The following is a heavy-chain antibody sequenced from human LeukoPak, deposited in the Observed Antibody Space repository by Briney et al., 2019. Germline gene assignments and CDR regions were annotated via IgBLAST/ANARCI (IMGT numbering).Heavy chain of an antibody. D-gene: IGHD6-19*01. CDR1: GYTFTSYG. CDR2: ISAYNGNT. CDR3: ARKQYSSGWYIGYNDY. J-gene: IGHJ4*02. V-gene: IGHV1-18*01. Sequence: ASVKASCKASGYTFTSYGISWVRQAPGQGLEWMGWISAYNGNTNYAQKLQGRVTMTTDTSTSTAYMELRSLRSDDTAVYYCARKQYSSGWYIGYNDYWGQGTLVTVSS.